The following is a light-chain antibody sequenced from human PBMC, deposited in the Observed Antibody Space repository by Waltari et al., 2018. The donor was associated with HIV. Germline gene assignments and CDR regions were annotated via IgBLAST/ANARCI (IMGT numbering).Light chain of an antibody. J-gene: IGKJ2*01. Sequence: DIQMPQSPSSLSASVGDRVIITCRASQAIANYLNWYQQKPGKAPKVLIYAASSLESGVPSRFSGSGFGTDFTLTITALQPEDFGTYYCQQSYSTPPYTFGPGTKLEI. CDR3: QQSYSTPPYT. CDR2: AAS. V-gene: IGKV1-39*01. CDR1: QAIANY.